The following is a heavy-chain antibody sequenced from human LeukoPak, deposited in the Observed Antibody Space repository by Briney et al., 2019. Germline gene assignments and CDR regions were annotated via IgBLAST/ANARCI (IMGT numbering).Heavy chain of an antibody. CDR3: ASGVVIPQY. CDR2: INHSGST. Sequence: SETLSLTCAVYGGSFSGYYWSWIRQPPGKGLEWIGEINHSGSTNYNPSLKSRVTMSVDTSKNQFSLKLSSVTAADTAVYYCASGVVIPQYWGQGTLVTVSS. D-gene: IGHD3-22*01. J-gene: IGHJ4*02. CDR1: GGSFSGYY. V-gene: IGHV4-34*01.